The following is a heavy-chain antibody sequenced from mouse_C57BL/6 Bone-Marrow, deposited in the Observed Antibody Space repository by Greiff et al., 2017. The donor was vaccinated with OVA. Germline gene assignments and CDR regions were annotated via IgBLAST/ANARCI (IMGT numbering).Heavy chain of an antibody. V-gene: IGHV1-53*01. J-gene: IGHJ2*01. CDR3: AKKGENSPFDY. CDR2: INPSNGGT. CDR1: GYTFTSYW. Sequence: QVQLQQPGTELVKPGASVKLSCKASGYTFTSYWMHWVKQRPGQGLEWIGNINPSNGGTNYNEKFKSKATLTVDKSSSTAYMLLSSLSSEDSAVYYGAKKGENSPFDYWGQGTTLTVSS.